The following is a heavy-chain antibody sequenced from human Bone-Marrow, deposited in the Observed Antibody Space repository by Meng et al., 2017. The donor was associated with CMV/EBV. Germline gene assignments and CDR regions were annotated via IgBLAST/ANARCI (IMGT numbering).Heavy chain of an antibody. Sequence: VSCKTSGYTVTSYDGRWARQATGHGLEWMGWVNPNSCNTGYLQKFQDRATLTRNTSINTAYMELTSLTSEDTAVYYCARFGSGSSTNWGQGTLVTVSS. CDR3: ARFGSGSSTN. J-gene: IGHJ4*02. D-gene: IGHD3-10*01. CDR1: GYTVTSYD. V-gene: IGHV1-8*01. CDR2: VNPNSCNT.